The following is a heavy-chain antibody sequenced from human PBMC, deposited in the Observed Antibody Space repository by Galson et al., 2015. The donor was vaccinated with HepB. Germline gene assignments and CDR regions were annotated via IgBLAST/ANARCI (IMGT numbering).Heavy chain of an antibody. D-gene: IGHD3-16*01. CDR1: EFNFSGSA. CDR2: IRSKGNNYAT. CDR3: GGGGDY. Sequence: SLRLSCAASEFNFSGSAIHWVRQAPGRGLEWVGLIRSKGNNYATAYGASVKGRFTISRDDSKDTAFLQLTSLKIEDTAVYYCGGGGDYWGQGTLFTVSS. V-gene: IGHV3-73*01. J-gene: IGHJ4*02.